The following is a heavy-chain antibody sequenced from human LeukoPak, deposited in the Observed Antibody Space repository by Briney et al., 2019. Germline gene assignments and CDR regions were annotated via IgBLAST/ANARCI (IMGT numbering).Heavy chain of an antibody. CDR3: ARVSEVFGVVN. J-gene: IGHJ4*02. D-gene: IGHD3-3*01. Sequence: GGSLRLSCVASGFTFSSYSMNWVRQAPGKGLEWVSSITSSSNYIYYADSVKGRFTISRDNAKSSLYLQMNSLRAEDTAVYYCARVSEVFGVVNRGQGTLVSVSS. CDR1: GFTFSSYS. V-gene: IGHV3-21*01. CDR2: ITSSSNYI.